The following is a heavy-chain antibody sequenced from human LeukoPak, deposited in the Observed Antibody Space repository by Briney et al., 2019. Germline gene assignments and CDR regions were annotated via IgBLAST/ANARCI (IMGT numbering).Heavy chain of an antibody. Sequence: SETLSLTCTVSGGSISSGSYYWSWIRQPAGKGLEWIGRIYTSGSTNYNPSLKSRVTISVDTSKNQFSLKLSSVTAADTAVYYCARESPTYYYGSGSYALWGQGTLVTVSS. J-gene: IGHJ4*02. V-gene: IGHV4-61*02. CDR2: IYTSGST. CDR1: GGSISSGSYY. CDR3: ARESPTYYYGSGSYAL. D-gene: IGHD3-10*01.